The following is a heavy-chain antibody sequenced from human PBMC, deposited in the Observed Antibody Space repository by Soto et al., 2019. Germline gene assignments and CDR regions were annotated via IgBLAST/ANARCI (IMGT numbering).Heavy chain of an antibody. D-gene: IGHD1-1*01. CDR2: ISAHKGNT. CDR3: ARGRYGDY. Sequence: QVHLVQSGAEVKKPGASVKVSCKGSGYTFTSYGITWVRQAPGQGLEWMGWISAHKGNTDYAQKLQGRGTVTRDTSTSTAYMELRSLRSDDTPVYYCARGRYGDYWGQGALVTVSS. J-gene: IGHJ4*02. CDR1: GYTFTSYG. V-gene: IGHV1-18*01.